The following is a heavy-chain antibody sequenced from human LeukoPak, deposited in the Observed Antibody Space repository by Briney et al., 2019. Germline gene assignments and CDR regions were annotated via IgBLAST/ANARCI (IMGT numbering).Heavy chain of an antibody. Sequence: SETLSLTCTVSGGSISSSSYYWGWIRQPPGKGLEWIGYIYYSGSTNYNPSLKSRVTISVDTSKNQFSLKLSSVTAADTAVYYCAREEVDSSSWYAFFDYWGQGTLVTVSS. CDR2: IYYSGST. V-gene: IGHV4-61*01. CDR3: AREEVDSSSWYAFFDY. J-gene: IGHJ4*02. CDR1: GGSISSSSYY. D-gene: IGHD6-13*01.